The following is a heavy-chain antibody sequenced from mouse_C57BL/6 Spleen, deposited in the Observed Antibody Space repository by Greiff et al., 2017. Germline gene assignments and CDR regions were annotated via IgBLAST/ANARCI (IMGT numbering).Heavy chain of an antibody. CDR1: GFTFSSYG. CDR2: ISSDGSYT. J-gene: IGHJ2*01. Sequence: EVKLMESGGDLVKPGGSLKLSCAASGFTFSSYGMSWVRQTPDKRLEWVATISSDGSYTYYPDNVKGRFTISRDNAKNTLYLQMSSLKSEDTAVYYCANHREGYDDYFDYWGQGTTLTVSS. D-gene: IGHD2-12*01. V-gene: IGHV5-6*01. CDR3: ANHREGYDDYFDY.